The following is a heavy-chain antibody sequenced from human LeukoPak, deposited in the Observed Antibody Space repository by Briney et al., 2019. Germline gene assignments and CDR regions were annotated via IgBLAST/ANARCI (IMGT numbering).Heavy chain of an antibody. Sequence: SDTLSLTCAVYGGSSSGYYWSWIRQPPGKGLELIGEIDHSCSTNYNPSLKSRVTISVDRSKNQFSLKLSSVADAEPGVYYCARGGGYSYGFGIVATPRPRAYYFDYWGQGNLVTVSS. CDR2: IDHSCST. J-gene: IGHJ4*02. CDR3: ARGGGYSYGFGIVATPRPRAYYFDY. V-gene: IGHV4-34*01. CDR1: GGSSSGYY. D-gene: IGHD5-12*01.